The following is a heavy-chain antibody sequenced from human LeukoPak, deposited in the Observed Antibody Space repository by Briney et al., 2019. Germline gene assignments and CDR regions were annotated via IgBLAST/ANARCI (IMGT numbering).Heavy chain of an antibody. CDR2: IYSGGST. V-gene: IGHV3-66*01. Sequence: PGGSLRLSCAASGLPVSRNYMSGVRQAPGKGLEWVSVIYSGGSTYYADSVKGRFTISRDNSKNTVFLQMNSLSPEDTAMYYCAKDNPVLHYWGQGILVTVSS. CDR3: AKDNPVLHY. J-gene: IGHJ4*02. D-gene: IGHD1-14*01. CDR1: GLPVSRNY.